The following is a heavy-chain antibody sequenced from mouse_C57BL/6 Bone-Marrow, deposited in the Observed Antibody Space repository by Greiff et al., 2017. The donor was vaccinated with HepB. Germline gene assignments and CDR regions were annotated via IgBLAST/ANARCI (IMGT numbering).Heavy chain of an antibody. J-gene: IGHJ2*01. D-gene: IGHD2-4*01. CDR3: AREGIYYDYDKKGRYFDY. Sequence: QVQLQQSGAELVRPGTSVKMSCKASGYTFTNYWIGWAKQRPGHGLEWIGDIYPGGGYTNYNEKFKGKATLTADKSSSTAYMQFSSLTSEDSAIYYCAREGIYYDYDKKGRYFDYWGQGTTLTVSS. CDR1: GYTFTNYW. CDR2: IYPGGGYT. V-gene: IGHV1-63*01.